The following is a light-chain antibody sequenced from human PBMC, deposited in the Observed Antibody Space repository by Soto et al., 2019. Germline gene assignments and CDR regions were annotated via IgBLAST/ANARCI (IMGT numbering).Light chain of an antibody. J-gene: IGKJ5*01. CDR2: GAT. CDR1: HSVSSSY. CDR3: QQYGSSPPIT. Sequence: EIVLTQSPGTLSLSPGERATLSCRASHSVSSSYFAWYQQKPGQAPRLLIYGATSRATGIPDWFSGSGSGTDFTLTISRVEAEDVVVYYCQQYGSSPPITFGQGTRLEIK. V-gene: IGKV3-20*01.